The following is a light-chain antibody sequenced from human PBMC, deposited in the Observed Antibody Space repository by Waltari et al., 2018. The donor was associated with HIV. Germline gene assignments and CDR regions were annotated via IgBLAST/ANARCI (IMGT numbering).Light chain of an antibody. CDR3: TSYTSNDTLL. CDR2: EVI. Sequence: HSALTQPASVSASPGQSLTLSCPGTSRAFGISNYVSWYQQHPGNVPKVIISEVISRPSGVSDRFSGSKSGNTASLTISGLQPEDEADYYCTSYTSNDTLLFGGGTKVTVL. V-gene: IGLV2-14*01. CDR1: SRAFGISNY. J-gene: IGLJ2*01.